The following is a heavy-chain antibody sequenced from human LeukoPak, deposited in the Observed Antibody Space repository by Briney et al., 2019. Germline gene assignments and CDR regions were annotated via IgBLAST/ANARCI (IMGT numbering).Heavy chain of an antibody. CDR1: GDSISSSY. CDR2: FHNSGGT. V-gene: IGHV4-59*01. J-gene: IGHJ4*02. CDR3: ARALWAYGGYEYHVY. D-gene: IGHD4-23*01. Sequence: PSETLSLTCTVSGDSISSSYWNWIRLTPGKGLEWLGNFHNSGGTKYNPSLRGRVTISADTSKNQFSLRLSSVTAADTAVYFCARALWAYGGYEYHVYWGQGILVTVSS.